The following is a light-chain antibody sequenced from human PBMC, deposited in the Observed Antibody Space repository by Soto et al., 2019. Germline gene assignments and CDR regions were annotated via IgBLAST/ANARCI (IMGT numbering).Light chain of an antibody. CDR2: DAS. J-gene: IGKJ4*01. CDR1: QSIRSY. Sequence: DIQLTQSPSSLSASVGDKVTITCRASQSIRSYLNWVQQKPGKAPKLLIYDASSLQTGVPSRFSGSGSGTDFTLTISNLQPEDFATYYCLQHNSYPLTFGGGTKVDIK. CDR3: LQHNSYPLT. V-gene: IGKV1-17*02.